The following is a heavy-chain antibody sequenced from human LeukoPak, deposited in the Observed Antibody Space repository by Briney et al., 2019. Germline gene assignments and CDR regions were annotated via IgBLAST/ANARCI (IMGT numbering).Heavy chain of an antibody. Sequence: GGSLRLSCTASGFTFGDYAMSWVRQAPGKGLEWVANIKQDGSEKYYVDSVKGRFTISRDNAKNSLYLQMNSLRAEDTAVYYCARWTNPAEYFQHWGQGTLVTVSS. D-gene: IGHD3/OR15-3a*01. J-gene: IGHJ1*01. V-gene: IGHV3-7*01. CDR1: GFTFGDYA. CDR2: IKQDGSEK. CDR3: ARWTNPAEYFQH.